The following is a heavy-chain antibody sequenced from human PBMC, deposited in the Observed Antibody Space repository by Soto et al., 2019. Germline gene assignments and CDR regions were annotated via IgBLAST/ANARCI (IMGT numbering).Heavy chain of an antibody. CDR1: GGSFSGYY. CDR2: INHSGST. V-gene: IGHV4-34*01. Sequence: PSETLSLTCAVYGGSFSGYYWSWIRQPPGKGLEWIGEINHSGSTNYNPSLKSRVTISVDTSKNQFSLKLSSVTAADTAVYYCARADTAMVYGSGLYYFDYWGQGTLVTVSS. D-gene: IGHD5-18*01. CDR3: ARADTAMVYGSGLYYFDY. J-gene: IGHJ4*02.